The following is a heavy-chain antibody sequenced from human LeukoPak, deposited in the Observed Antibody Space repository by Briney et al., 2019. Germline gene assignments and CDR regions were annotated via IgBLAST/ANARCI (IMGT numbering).Heavy chain of an antibody. Sequence: PSETLSLTWAVYGGSFSDYYWTWIRQPPGKGLEWIGEINHGGSTNYNPSLKSRVTISVDTSKNQFSLKLNSVTAADTAVYYCARGGWVVPAAINSWGQGTLVTVAS. J-gene: IGHJ4*02. V-gene: IGHV4-34*01. CDR1: GGSFSDYY. CDR2: INHGGST. D-gene: IGHD2-2*02. CDR3: ARGGWVVPAAINS.